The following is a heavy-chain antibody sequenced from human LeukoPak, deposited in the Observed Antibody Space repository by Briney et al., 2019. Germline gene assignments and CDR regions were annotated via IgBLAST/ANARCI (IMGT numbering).Heavy chain of an antibody. CDR3: ARDRGERGSSWSLPAHGFDI. D-gene: IGHD6-13*01. CDR2: IIRIFGTT. V-gene: IGHV1-69*05. Sequence: SVKVSCKASGGTFSRYAFSWVRQAPGQGLEWMGRIIRIFGTTNYAQESQGRVTITTDESTSTAYMELSSLTSEDTAVYYCARDRGERGSSWSLPAHGFDIWGQGTMVTVSS. CDR1: GGTFSRYA. J-gene: IGHJ3*02.